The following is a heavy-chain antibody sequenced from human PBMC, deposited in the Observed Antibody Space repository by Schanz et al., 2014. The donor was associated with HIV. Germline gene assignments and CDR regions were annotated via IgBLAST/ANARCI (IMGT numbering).Heavy chain of an antibody. Sequence: EVQVAETGGGLIQPGGSLRLSCVASGFNVSRSYISWVRQAPGKGLEWISYISSSGRTIYYADSVKGRFTISRDNAKNSLYLQMNSLRDEDTAVYYCARASFDTNSTNSIIHGMDVWGQGTTVTVSS. CDR2: ISSSGRTI. V-gene: IGHV3-48*02. D-gene: IGHD2-2*02. J-gene: IGHJ6*02. CDR1: GFNVSRSY. CDR3: ARASFDTNSTNSIIHGMDV.